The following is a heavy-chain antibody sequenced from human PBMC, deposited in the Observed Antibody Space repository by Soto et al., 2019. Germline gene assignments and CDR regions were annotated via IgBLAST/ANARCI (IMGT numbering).Heavy chain of an antibody. J-gene: IGHJ4*02. V-gene: IGHV3-30-3*01. CDR2: ISYDGSNK. Sequence: VAVISYDGSNKYYADSVKGRFTISRDNSKNTLYLQMNSLRAEDTAVYYCARLMYDYVWGSYRYTSSSGDFDYWGQGTLVTVSS. D-gene: IGHD3-16*02. CDR3: ARLMYDYVWGSYRYTSSSGDFDY.